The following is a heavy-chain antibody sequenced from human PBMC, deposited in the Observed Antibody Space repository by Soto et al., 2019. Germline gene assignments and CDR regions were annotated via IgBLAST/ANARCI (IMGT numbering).Heavy chain of an antibody. CDR1: GFTFDDYA. J-gene: IGHJ4*02. CDR3: AKDIMSRAMITFGGVIVIPGGFDY. CDR2: ISWNSGSI. Sequence: EVQLVESGGGLVQPGRSLRLSCAASGFTFDDYAMHWVRQAPGKGLEWVSGISWNSGSIGYADSVKGRFTISRDNAKNSLYLQMNSLRAEDTALYYCAKDIMSRAMITFGGVIVIPGGFDYWGQGTLVTVSS. V-gene: IGHV3-9*01. D-gene: IGHD3-16*02.